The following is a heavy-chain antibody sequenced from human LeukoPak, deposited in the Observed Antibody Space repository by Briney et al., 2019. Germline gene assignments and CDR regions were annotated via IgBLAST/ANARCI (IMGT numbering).Heavy chain of an antibody. CDR3: AKKTWDSSYWHYFDY. D-gene: IGHD6-6*01. CDR2: ITGSGVGT. V-gene: IGHV3-23*01. J-gene: IGHJ4*02. CDR1: GFTFSSYA. Sequence: GGSLRLSCAASGFTFSSYAMSWVRQAPGKGLEWVSAITGSGVGTYYADSVKGRFTISRDNSKNTLYLQMNGLRAEDTAVYYCAKKTWDSSYWHYFDYWGQGTLVTVSS.